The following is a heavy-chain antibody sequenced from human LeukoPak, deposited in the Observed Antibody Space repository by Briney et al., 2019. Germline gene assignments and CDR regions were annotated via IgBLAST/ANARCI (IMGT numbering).Heavy chain of an antibody. Sequence: GESLKVSCKGSGYSFTSYWIGWVRQMPGKGLEWMGIIYPGDSDTRYSPSFQGQVTISADKSISTAYLQWSSLKASDTAMYYCARRYYYGSGSYLYYFDYWGQGTLVTVSS. D-gene: IGHD3-10*01. CDR1: GYSFTSYW. V-gene: IGHV5-51*01. CDR2: IYPGDSDT. J-gene: IGHJ4*02. CDR3: ARRYYYGSGSYLYYFDY.